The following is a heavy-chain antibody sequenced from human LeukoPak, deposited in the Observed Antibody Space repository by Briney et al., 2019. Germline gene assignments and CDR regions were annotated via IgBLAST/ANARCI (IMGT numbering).Heavy chain of an antibody. J-gene: IGHJ4*02. CDR2: ISSSSTYT. Sequence: GGSLRLSCAASGFTFSDYYMSWIRQAPGKGLEWVSYISSSSTYTNCADSVKGRFTISRDNSKNMVYLQMDSLRAEDTAVYYCALSGYGDRDHWGQGTLVTVSS. CDR1: GFTFSDYY. D-gene: IGHD3-22*01. CDR3: ALSGYGDRDH. V-gene: IGHV3-11*03.